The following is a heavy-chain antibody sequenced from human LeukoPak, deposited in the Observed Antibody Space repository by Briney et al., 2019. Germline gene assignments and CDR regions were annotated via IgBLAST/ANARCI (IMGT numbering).Heavy chain of an antibody. Sequence: EASVKVSCKASGGTFSSYAISWVRQAPGQGLEWMGRISAYNGNTDYAQKLQGRVTMTTDTSTSTAYMELRSLRSDDTAVYYCAREIGSGYYYYFDYWGQGTLVTVSS. CDR3: AREIGSGYYYYFDY. CDR2: ISAYNGNT. J-gene: IGHJ4*02. V-gene: IGHV1-18*01. D-gene: IGHD3-22*01. CDR1: GGTFSSYA.